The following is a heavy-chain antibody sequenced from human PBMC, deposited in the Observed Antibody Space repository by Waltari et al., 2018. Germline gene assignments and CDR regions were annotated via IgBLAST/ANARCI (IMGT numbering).Heavy chain of an antibody. J-gene: IGHJ6*03. D-gene: IGHD1-7*01. Sequence: QVELVQAGAEVKKPGSSVKGCCKVSVDTCDFNRFVMTWLRQAPGPGLEWMGGIVPVVGSATYARKFQGRVTIPADASTNTAYMELSSLRSEDTALYYCARGLLSGTTDYFYHYMDVWGKGTTVTISS. CDR1: VDTCDFNRFV. CDR3: ARGLLSGTTDYFYHYMDV. CDR2: IVPVVGSA. V-gene: IGHV1-69*12.